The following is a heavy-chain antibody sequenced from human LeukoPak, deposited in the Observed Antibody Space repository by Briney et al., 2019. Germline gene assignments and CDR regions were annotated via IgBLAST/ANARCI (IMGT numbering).Heavy chain of an antibody. CDR1: GGTFSSYA. J-gene: IGHJ4*02. CDR3: ARKGWFGESHDREFDY. D-gene: IGHD3-10*01. V-gene: IGHV1-69*05. CDR2: IIPIFGTA. Sequence: SVKVSCKASGGTFSSYAISWVRQAPGQGLEWMGGIIPIFGTANYAQKFQGRVTITTDESTSTAYMELSSLRSEDTAVYYCARKGWFGESHDREFDYWGQGTLVTVSS.